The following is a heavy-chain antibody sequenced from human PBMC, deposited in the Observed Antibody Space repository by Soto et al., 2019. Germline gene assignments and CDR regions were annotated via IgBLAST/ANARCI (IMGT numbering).Heavy chain of an antibody. Sequence: QVQLQQWGAGLLKPSETLSLTCTVNGASLTGYYWSWLRQPPGKGLEGIGEVKDGGSTNYSPSLRGRVSISADTAKNHFSLRLNSVTAADTAVYFCARGQEGIVATHWDQGALVTVSS. J-gene: IGHJ4*02. CDR3: ARGQEGIVATH. D-gene: IGHD5-12*01. V-gene: IGHV4-34*01. CDR1: GASLTGYY. CDR2: VKDGGST.